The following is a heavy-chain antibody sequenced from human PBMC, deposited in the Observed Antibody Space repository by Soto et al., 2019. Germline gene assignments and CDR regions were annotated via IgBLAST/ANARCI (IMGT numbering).Heavy chain of an antibody. CDR1: GGSISTGDYY. CDR2: IYYSGST. D-gene: IGHD3-10*01. Sequence: LSLTCTVSGGSISTGDYYWSWIRQPPGKGLEWIGYIYYSGSTYYNPSLKSRLTMSVDTSRNQFSLRLTSVTAADTAVYFCARQGAFYYGSGSYNIDYWGQGTLVTVSS. CDR3: ARQGAFYYGSGSYNIDY. V-gene: IGHV4-30-4*01. J-gene: IGHJ4*02.